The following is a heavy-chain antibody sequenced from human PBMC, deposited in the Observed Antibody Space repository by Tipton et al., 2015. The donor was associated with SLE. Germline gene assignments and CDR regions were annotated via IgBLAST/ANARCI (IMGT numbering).Heavy chain of an antibody. CDR3: ARGERSSMPDC. J-gene: IGHJ4*02. V-gene: IGHV4-61*02. D-gene: IGHD2-2*01. CDR1: GASISSGSFY. Sequence: TLSLTCTVSGASISSGSFYWSWIRQSAGKGLEWIGRMYTRGSTNYSPSLRSRVTISIATSNSQFSLKLNSVTAADTAVYYCARGERSSMPDCWGQGTLVTVSS. CDR2: MYTRGST.